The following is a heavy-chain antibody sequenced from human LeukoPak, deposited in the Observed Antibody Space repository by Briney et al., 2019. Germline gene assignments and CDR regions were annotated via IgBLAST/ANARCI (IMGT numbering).Heavy chain of an antibody. J-gene: IGHJ4*02. D-gene: IGHD6-19*01. Sequence: PGGSLRLSCATSGFPFSTSWMTWVRQAPGRGLEWVASIDREANAKKYVDSVKRRFIISRDNSKNSLYLRMNSLRAEDTAVYYCARDRGWYRADYWGQGTLVTVSS. CDR2: IDREANAK. CDR1: GFPFSTSW. V-gene: IGHV3-7*01. CDR3: ARDRGWYRADY.